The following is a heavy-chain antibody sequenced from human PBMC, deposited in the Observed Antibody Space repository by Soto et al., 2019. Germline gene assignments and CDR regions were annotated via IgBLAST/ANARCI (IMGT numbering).Heavy chain of an antibody. V-gene: IGHV4-31*03. J-gene: IGHJ1*01. CDR2: IHHSGST. Sequence: QVQLQESGPGLVKASQTLSLTCNVSGGSISSGGYYWTWIRQHPGKGLEWIGNIHHSGSTFYNPSLKSRVSISVDTSKNQFSLKLSSVTAADTAVYFCARGVLSWGQGTLVTVSS. CDR3: ARGVLS. CDR1: GGSISSGGYY. D-gene: IGHD3-10*01.